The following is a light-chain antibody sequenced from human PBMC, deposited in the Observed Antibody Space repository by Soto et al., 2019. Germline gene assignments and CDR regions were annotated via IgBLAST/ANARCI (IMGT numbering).Light chain of an antibody. CDR3: SSYTSSTTLV. Sequence: QSALTQPASVSGSPGQSITISCTGTRSDVGGYNYVSWYQHHPGKAPKLMIYDVSTRPSGVSNRFSGSKSGNTASLTISGLQAEDEADYYCSSYTSSTTLVFGGGTKLTVL. V-gene: IGLV2-14*03. CDR1: RSDVGGYNY. J-gene: IGLJ2*01. CDR2: DVS.